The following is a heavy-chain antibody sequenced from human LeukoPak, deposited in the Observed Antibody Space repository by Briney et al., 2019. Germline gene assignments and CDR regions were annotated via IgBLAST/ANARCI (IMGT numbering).Heavy chain of an antibody. CDR2: IKHDGNER. D-gene: IGHD1-26*01. Sequence: PGGSLRLSCAASGFTLSSYWMSWVRQAPGKGLEWVASIKHDGNERNYVDSVRGRFTISRDSAENSLFLQMNSLRAEDTAVYYCERGTNNYYAGWFDPWGQGTLVTVSS. CDR1: GFTLSSYW. V-gene: IGHV3-7*01. CDR3: ERGTNNYYAGWFDP. J-gene: IGHJ5*02.